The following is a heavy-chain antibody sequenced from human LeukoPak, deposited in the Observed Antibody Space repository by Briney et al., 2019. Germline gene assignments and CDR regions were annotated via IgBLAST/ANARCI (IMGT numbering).Heavy chain of an antibody. CDR2: INPRNAAT. D-gene: IGHD6-13*01. CDR3: ARTLYIAAAPGGFDY. Sequence: ASVKVSCKASGYSFADYYMHWVRQAPGQGLEWMGWINPRNAATNYARKFQGRVTMTRDTSTGTIYMEMTSLRSDDTAIYYCARTLYIAAAPGGFDYWGQGTLLTVSS. CDR1: GYSFADYY. V-gene: IGHV1-2*02. J-gene: IGHJ4*02.